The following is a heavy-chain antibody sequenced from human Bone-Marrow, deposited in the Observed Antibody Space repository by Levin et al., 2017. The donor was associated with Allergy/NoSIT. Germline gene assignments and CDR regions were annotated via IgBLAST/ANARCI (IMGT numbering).Heavy chain of an antibody. CDR1: GFTFSSYG. Sequence: QAGGSLRLSCAASGFTFSSYGMHWVRQAPGKGLEWVAMTWYDGSSKYYAESVKGRFTISRDNSENTLYLQLSSLRPEDTAVYYCAKETQVGDCSGNGCYWHYLDVWGKGTTVTVSS. CDR3: AKETQVGDCSGNGCYWHYLDV. V-gene: IGHV3-30*02. CDR2: TWYDGSSK. J-gene: IGHJ6*03. D-gene: IGHD2-15*01.